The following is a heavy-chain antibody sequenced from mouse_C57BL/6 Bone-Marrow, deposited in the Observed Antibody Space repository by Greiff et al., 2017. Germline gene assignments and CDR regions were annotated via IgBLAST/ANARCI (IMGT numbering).Heavy chain of an antibody. CDR2: IWRGGST. V-gene: IGHV2-5*01. J-gene: IGHJ3*01. CDR1: GFSLTSYG. D-gene: IGHD2-5*01. CDR3: AKKEGVYSNYGFAY. Sequence: VKLQQSGPGLVQPSQSLSITCTVSGFSLTSYGVHWVRQSPGKGLEWLGVIWRGGSTDYNAAFMSRLSITKDNSKSQVFFKMNSLQADDTAIYYCAKKEGVYSNYGFAYWGQGTLVTVSA.